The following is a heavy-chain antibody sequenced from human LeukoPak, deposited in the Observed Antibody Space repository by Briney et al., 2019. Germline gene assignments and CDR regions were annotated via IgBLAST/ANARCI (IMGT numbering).Heavy chain of an antibody. CDR3: ARSRPYGSGPYYMDV. D-gene: IGHD3-10*01. V-gene: IGHV1-46*01. J-gene: IGHJ6*03. CDR1: GYTFTSYY. CDR2: INPSGGST. Sequence: ASVKVSCKASGYTFTSYYMHWVRQAPGQGLEWMGIINPSGGSTSYAQKFQGRVTMTTDTSTSTAYMELRSLRSDDTAVYYCARSRPYGSGPYYMDVWGKGTTVTISS.